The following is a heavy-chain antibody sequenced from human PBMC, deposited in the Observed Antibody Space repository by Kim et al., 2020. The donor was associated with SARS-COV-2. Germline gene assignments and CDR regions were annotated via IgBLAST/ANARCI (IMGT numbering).Heavy chain of an antibody. CDR2: ISGSGGST. CDR3: AKGGIRVLRFLEWFPRETD. CDR1: GFTFSSYA. D-gene: IGHD3-3*01. V-gene: IGHV3-23*01. Sequence: GGSLRLSCAASGFTFSSYAMSWVRQAPGKGLEWVSAISGSGGSTYYADSVKGRFTISRDNSKNTLYLQMNSLRAEDTAVYYCAKGGIRVLRFLEWFPRETDWGQGTLVTVSS. J-gene: IGHJ4*02.